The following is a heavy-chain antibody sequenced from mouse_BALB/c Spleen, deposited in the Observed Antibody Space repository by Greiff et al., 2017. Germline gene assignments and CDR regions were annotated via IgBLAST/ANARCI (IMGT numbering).Heavy chain of an antibody. CDR2: ISSGGSYT. CDR3: ARLSASITGDWFAY. CDR1: GFTFSSYA. D-gene: IGHD1-1*01. Sequence: EVHLVESGGGLVKPGGSLKLSCAASGFTFSSYAMSWVRQTPEKRLEWVATISSGGSYTYYPDSVKGRFTISRDNAKNTLYLQMSSLRSEDTAMYYCARLSASITGDWFAYWGQGTLVTVSA. J-gene: IGHJ3*01. V-gene: IGHV5-9-3*01.